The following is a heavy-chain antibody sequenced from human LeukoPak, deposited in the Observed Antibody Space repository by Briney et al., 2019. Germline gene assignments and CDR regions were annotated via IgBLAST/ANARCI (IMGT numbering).Heavy chain of an antibody. CDR1: GFTFSSYS. V-gene: IGHV3-21*01. CDR2: ISSSSSYK. D-gene: IGHD6-19*01. CDR3: ARGDSSGWYVPYSFDY. J-gene: IGHJ4*02. Sequence: GGSLRLSCAASGFTFSSYSMNWVRQAPGKGLEWFSSISSSSSYKYYADSVNGRFTISRDNAKNSLYLQMNSLRAEDTAVYYCARGDSSGWYVPYSFDYWGQGTLVTVSS.